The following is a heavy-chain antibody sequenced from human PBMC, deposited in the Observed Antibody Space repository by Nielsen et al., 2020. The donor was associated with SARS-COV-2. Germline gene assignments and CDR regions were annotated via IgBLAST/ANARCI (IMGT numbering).Heavy chain of an antibody. D-gene: IGHD2-15*01. CDR2: INHNGTT. V-gene: IGHV4-4*02. J-gene: IGHJ5*02. Sequence: SETLSLTCAVSGGSVSSNDWWTWVRQSPGKGLEWIGEINHNGTTNYNPYLKSRVTMSVDKSRKQFSLKLTSVTATDTAVYYCARGIVVTKLTRLDPWGQGTLVTVSS. CDR1: GGSVSSNDW. CDR3: ARGIVVTKLTRLDP.